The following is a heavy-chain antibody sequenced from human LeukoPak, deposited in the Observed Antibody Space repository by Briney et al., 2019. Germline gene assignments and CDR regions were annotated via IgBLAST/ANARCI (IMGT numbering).Heavy chain of an antibody. V-gene: IGHV1-69*04. CDR1: GGTFSSSA. D-gene: IGHD3-22*01. CDR3: ARGYYDSSGYYNFDY. CDR2: IIPILGIA. Sequence: SVKVSCKASGGTFSSSAISWVRQAPGQGLEWMGRIIPILGIANYAQKFQGRVTITADKSTSTAYMELSSLRSEDTAVYYCARGYYDSSGYYNFDYRGQGTLVTVSS. J-gene: IGHJ4*02.